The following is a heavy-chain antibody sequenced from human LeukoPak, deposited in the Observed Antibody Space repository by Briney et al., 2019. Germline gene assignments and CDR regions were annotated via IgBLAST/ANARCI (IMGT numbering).Heavy chain of an antibody. J-gene: IGHJ6*03. CDR1: GGTFSSYA. Sequence: ASVKVSCKASGGTFSSYAISWVRQAPGQGLEWMGGIILIFGTANYAQKFQGRVTITADESTSTAYMELSSLRSEDTAVYYCARSPVVPAATRGGYYYYYMDVWGKGTTVTISS. CDR2: IILIFGTA. V-gene: IGHV1-69*13. CDR3: ARSPVVPAATRGGYYYYYMDV. D-gene: IGHD2-2*01.